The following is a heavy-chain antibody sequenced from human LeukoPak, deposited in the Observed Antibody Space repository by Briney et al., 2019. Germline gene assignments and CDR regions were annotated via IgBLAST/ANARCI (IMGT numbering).Heavy chain of an antibody. CDR1: GGSLSSYY. J-gene: IGHJ3*02. CDR3: AREGYGAFDI. V-gene: IGHV4-59*01. D-gene: IGHD1-1*01. CDR2: IYYSGST. Sequence: SETLSLTCTVSGGSLSSYYWSWLRQPPGKGLEWIGYIYYSGSTNYNPSLKSQVTISVDTSKNQFSLKLSSVTAADTAVYYCAREGYGAFDIWGQGTMVTVSS.